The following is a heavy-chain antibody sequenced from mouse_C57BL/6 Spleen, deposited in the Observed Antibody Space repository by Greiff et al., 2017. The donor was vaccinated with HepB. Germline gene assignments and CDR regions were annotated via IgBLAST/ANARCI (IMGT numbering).Heavy chain of an antibody. D-gene: IGHD2-3*01. V-gene: IGHV5-17*01. CDR2: ISSGSSTI. CDR3: ARYDGYYGY. J-gene: IGHJ2*01. CDR1: GFTFSDYG. Sequence: EVKVVESGGGLVKPGGSLKLSCAASGFTFSDYGMHWVRQAPEEGLEWVAYISSGSSTIYYADTVKGRFTISRDNAKNTLFLQMTSLRSEDTAMYYCARYDGYYGYWGQGTTLTVSS.